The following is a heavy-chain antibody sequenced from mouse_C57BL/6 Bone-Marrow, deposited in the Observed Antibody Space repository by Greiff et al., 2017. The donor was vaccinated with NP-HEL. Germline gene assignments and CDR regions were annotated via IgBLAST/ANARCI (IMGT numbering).Heavy chain of an antibody. D-gene: IGHD1-1*01. CDR3: ARSLYYDGSSSCAY. CDR1: GYAFSSYW. J-gene: IGHJ3*01. Sequence: QVQLQQSGAELVKPGASVKISCKASGYAFSSYWMNWVKQRPGQGLEWIGQIYPGDGDPNYNGKFKGKATLTADKSSSTAYMQLSSLTSEDSAVYFCARSLYYDGSSSCAYWGQGTLVTVSA. V-gene: IGHV1-80*01. CDR2: IYPGDGDP.